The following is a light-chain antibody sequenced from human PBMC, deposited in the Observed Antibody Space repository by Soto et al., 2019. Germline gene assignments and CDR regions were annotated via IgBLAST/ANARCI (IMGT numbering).Light chain of an antibody. J-gene: IGKJ1*01. CDR1: QGIRND. Sequence: NLQTQCVSSLSATVQHRVTITCRASQGIRNDLGWYQQKPGKAPKLLIYAASSLQSGVPSRFSGSGSGTDFTLTISSLQPEDFATYYCLQDYNYPWRFGQGTKADIK. V-gene: IGKV1-6*01. CDR2: AAS. CDR3: LQDYNYPWR.